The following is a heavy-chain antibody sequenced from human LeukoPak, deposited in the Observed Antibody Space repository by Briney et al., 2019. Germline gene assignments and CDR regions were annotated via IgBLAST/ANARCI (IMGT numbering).Heavy chain of an antibody. J-gene: IGHJ4*02. CDR3: ARDPHYYDSSGSFDY. CDR1: GFTFSSYW. D-gene: IGHD3-22*01. CDR2: IKQDGSEK. Sequence: GGSLRLSCAASGFTFSSYWMSWVRQAPGKGLEWVANIKQDGSEKYYVDSVKGRFTISRDNAKNSLYLQMNSLRAEDTAVYYCARDPHYYDSSGSFDYWGQGTLVTVSS. V-gene: IGHV3-7*01.